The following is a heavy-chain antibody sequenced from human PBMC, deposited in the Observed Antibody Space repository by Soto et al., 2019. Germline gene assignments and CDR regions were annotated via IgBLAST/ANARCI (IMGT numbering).Heavy chain of an antibody. CDR3: ARSIWFGELGYYYYYMDV. V-gene: IGHV3-11*01. J-gene: IGHJ6*03. Sequence: GGSLRLSCAASGFTFSDYYMSWIRQAPGKGLEWVSYISSSGSTIYYADSVKGRFTISRDNAKNSLYLQMNSLRAEDTAVYYCARSIWFGELGYYYYYMDVWGKGTTVTVSS. CDR1: GFTFSDYY. D-gene: IGHD3-10*01. CDR2: ISSSGSTI.